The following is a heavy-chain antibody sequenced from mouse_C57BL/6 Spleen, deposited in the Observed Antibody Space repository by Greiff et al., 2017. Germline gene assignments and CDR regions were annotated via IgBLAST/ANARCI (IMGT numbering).Heavy chain of an antibody. V-gene: IGHV1-50*01. Sequence: QVQLQQPGAELVKPGASVKLSCKASGYTFTSYWMQWVKQRPGQGLEWIGEIDPSDSYTNYNQKFKGKATLTVDTSSSTAYMQLSSLTSENSAVYYCARSDYYGSSCRYFDVWGTGTTVTVSS. CDR1: GYTFTSYW. D-gene: IGHD1-1*01. CDR3: ARSDYYGSSCRYFDV. CDR2: IDPSDSYT. J-gene: IGHJ1*03.